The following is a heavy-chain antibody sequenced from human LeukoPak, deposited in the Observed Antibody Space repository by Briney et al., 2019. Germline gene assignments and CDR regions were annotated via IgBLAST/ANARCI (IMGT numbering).Heavy chain of an antibody. Sequence: GGSLRLSCAASGFTFSSYGMHWVRQAPGKGLEWVAVISYDGSNKYYADSVKGRFTISRDNSKNTLYLQMNSLRAEDTAVYYCARDISTVVWWLPPDYWGQGTLVTVSS. CDR1: GFTFSSYG. J-gene: IGHJ4*02. V-gene: IGHV3-30*03. CDR3: ARDISTVVWWLPPDY. CDR2: ISYDGSNK. D-gene: IGHD5-12*01.